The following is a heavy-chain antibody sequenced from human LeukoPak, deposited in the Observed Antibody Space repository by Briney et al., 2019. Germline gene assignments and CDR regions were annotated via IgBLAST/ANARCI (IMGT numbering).Heavy chain of an antibody. J-gene: IGHJ4*02. D-gene: IGHD1-14*01. CDR3: AARNY. Sequence: GSLRLSCAASGFSVSNNYMSWVRQAPVKGLEGVSVIYSRGATYYADSVKGRFTISRDNSKNTLYLQMNSLRVEDTAVYYCAARNYWGQGPLVTVSS. CDR2: IYSRGAT. CDR1: GFSVSNNY. V-gene: IGHV3-53*01.